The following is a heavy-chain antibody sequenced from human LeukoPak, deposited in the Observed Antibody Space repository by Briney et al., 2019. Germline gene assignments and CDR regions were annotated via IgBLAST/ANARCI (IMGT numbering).Heavy chain of an antibody. V-gene: IGHV1-2*02. J-gene: IGHJ4*02. CDR2: INPNSGGT. CDR1: GYTFTGYY. Sequence: ASVTVSCKASGYTFTGYYMHWVRQAPGQGLEWMGWINPNSGGTNYAQKFQGRVTMTRDTSISTAYMELSRLRSDDTAVYYCARGANYGDRPLFGYWGQGTLVTVSS. CDR3: ARGANYGDRPLFGY. D-gene: IGHD4-17*01.